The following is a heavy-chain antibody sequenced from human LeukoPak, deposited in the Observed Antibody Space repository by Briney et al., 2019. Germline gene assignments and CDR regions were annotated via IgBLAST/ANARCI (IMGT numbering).Heavy chain of an antibody. CDR1: GYSFTANY. CDR2: INPTTGDT. D-gene: IGHD3-3*01. CDR3: ARQQMKVRQVWSRHYNFQQGKKGDYHNGMDV. V-gene: IGHV1-2*02. J-gene: IGHJ6*02. Sequence: GASVKVSCMASGYSFTANYMYWVGQAPGQGLEWMGWINPTTGDTNYAQKFQGRVTMTSDTSTSTAYMELSSLTYDDTAIYYCARQQMKVRQVWSRHYNFQQGKKGDYHNGMDVWGQGTTVSVSS.